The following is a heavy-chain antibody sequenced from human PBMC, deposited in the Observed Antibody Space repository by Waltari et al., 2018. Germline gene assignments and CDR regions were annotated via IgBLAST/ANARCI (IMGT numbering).Heavy chain of an antibody. D-gene: IGHD6-13*01. Sequence: EVQLVESGGGLVQPGGSLSLSCAASGFTFSSYAMSWVRPAPGKGLEWVSAISGSGGSTYYADSVKGRFTISRDNSKNTLYLQMNSLRAEDTAVYYCAKGQQLVGETFDYWGQGTLVTVSS. CDR3: AKGQQLVGETFDY. CDR2: ISGSGGST. J-gene: IGHJ4*02. V-gene: IGHV3-23*04. CDR1: GFTFSSYA.